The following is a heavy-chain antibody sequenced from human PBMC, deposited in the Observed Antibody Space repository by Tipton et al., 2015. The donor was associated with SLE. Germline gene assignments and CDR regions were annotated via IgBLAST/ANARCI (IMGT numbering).Heavy chain of an antibody. J-gene: IGHJ5*02. V-gene: IGHV4-59*12. CDR3: ARGRGWNTAMDQNWFDP. D-gene: IGHD5-18*01. Sequence: TLSLTCTVSGGSIRSYYWSWIRQPPGKGLEWIGYIYYSGSTNYNPSLKSRVTISVDTAKNQFSLKLRSVTAADTAVYYCARGRGWNTAMDQNWFDPWGQGTLVTVSS. CDR2: IYYSGST. CDR1: GGSIRSYY.